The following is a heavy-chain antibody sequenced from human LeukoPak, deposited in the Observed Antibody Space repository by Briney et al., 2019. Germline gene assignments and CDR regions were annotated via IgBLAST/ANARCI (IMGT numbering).Heavy chain of an antibody. CDR2: ISYDGSNK. CDR3: ARDQGYYGSGSYSDDYYYGMDV. D-gene: IGHD3-10*01. CDR1: GFTFSSYG. V-gene: IGHV3-30*03. J-gene: IGHJ6*02. Sequence: HPGRSLRLSCAASGFTFSSYGMHWVRQAPGKGLEWVAVISYDGSNKYYADSVKGRFTISRDNSKNTLYLQMNSLRAEDTAVYYCARDQGYYGSGSYSDDYYYGMDVWGQGTTVTVSS.